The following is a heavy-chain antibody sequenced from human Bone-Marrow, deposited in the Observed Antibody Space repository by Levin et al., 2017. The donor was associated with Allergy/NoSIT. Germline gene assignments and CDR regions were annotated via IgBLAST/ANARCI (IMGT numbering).Heavy chain of an antibody. J-gene: IGHJ6*02. Sequence: PGGSLRLSCAASGILFSSYYMNWVRQAPGKGLEWVSSISAGGNYIYYADSVKGRFTISRDNAKNSLFLQMNSLRAEDTAVYYCASWAMYHYDRSAFDYFYYAMDVWGQGTTVTVSS. CDR2: ISAGGNYI. CDR1: GILFSSYY. D-gene: IGHD3-22*01. V-gene: IGHV3-21*01. CDR3: ASWAMYHYDRSAFDYFYYAMDV.